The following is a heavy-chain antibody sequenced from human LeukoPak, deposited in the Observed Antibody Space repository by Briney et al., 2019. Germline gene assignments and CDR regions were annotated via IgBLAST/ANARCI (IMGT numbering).Heavy chain of an antibody. CDR1: GYTFTSYY. CDR3: ARGFYGRQQLVQGFDP. D-gene: IGHD6-13*01. CDR2: INPTGGST. J-gene: IGHJ5*02. V-gene: IGHV1-46*01. Sequence: ASVKVSCRASGYTFTSYYMHWVRQAPGQGLEWMGMINPTGGSTNYAQKFQGRVTMTRDTSTSTVYMELSSLRSEDTAVYYCARGFYGRQQLVQGFDPWGQGTLVAVSP.